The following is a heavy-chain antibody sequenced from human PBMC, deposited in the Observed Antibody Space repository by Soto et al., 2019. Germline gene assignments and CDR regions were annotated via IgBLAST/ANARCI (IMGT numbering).Heavy chain of an antibody. V-gene: IGHV3-30-3*01. CDR1: GFTFSSYA. D-gene: IGHD1-26*01. CDR2: ISYDGSNK. J-gene: IGHJ6*02. Sequence: VQLVESGGGVVQPGRSLRLSCAASGFTFSSYAMHWVRQAPGKGLEWVAVISYDGSNKYYADSVKGRFTISRDNSKNTLYLQMNSLRAEDTAVYYCARVVLQWELLTGMDVWGQGTTVTVSS. CDR3: ARVVLQWELLTGMDV.